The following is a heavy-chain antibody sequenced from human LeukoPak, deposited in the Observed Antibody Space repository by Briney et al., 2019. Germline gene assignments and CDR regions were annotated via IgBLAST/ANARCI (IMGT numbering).Heavy chain of an antibody. V-gene: IGHV4-30-4*01. CDR2: IYHTGTT. CDR1: GGSISSGDYY. J-gene: IGHJ4*02. CDR3: ARGGDYFDS. Sequence: SQTLSLTCTVSGGSISSGDYYWSWIRQPPGKGLEWIGYIYHTGTTYSTPSLKSRVTISVDKSKNQFSLKLTSLTAADTAVYFCARGGDYFDSWGQGTLVTVSS.